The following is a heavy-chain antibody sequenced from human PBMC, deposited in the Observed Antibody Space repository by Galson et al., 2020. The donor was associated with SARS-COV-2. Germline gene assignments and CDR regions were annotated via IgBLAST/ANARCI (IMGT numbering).Heavy chain of an antibody. CDR2: TSGSGDNI. CDR1: GFTFNIYA. D-gene: IGHD3-3*01. CDR3: AKTTIFGIVIHPAFYFDS. V-gene: IGHV3-23*01. J-gene: IGHJ4*02. Sequence: GGSLRLSCAASGFTFNIYAMTWVRQAPGKGLEWVSVTSGSGDNIYYADSVKGRFTISRDNSQNTVYLQMSGLTVEDTATYYCAKTTIFGIVIHPAFYFDSWGRGTLVAVSS.